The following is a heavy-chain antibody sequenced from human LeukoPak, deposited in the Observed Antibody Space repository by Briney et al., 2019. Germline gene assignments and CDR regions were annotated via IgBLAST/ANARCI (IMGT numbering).Heavy chain of an antibody. CDR1: GGSFSGYY. CDR2: INHSGST. D-gene: IGHD2-2*01. Sequence: SETLSLTCAVYGGSFSGYYWSWIRQPPGKGLEWIGEINHSGSTNYNPSLKSRVTISVDTSKNQFSLKLSSVTDADTAVYYCARGGVVVVPAAKRYFQHWGQGTLVTVSS. CDR3: ARGGVVVVPAAKRYFQH. V-gene: IGHV4-34*01. J-gene: IGHJ1*01.